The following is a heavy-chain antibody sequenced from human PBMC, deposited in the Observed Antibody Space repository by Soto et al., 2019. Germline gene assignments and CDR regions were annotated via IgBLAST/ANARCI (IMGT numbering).Heavy chain of an antibody. J-gene: IGHJ4*02. Sequence: QVQLVQSGTEVKKPGASVKVSCKASGYKFTNYGITWVRQAPGHGLEWMGWSSGYNRNTQYAQKLQGRVTMTTDSSTSTAYMELRSLRSDDTAVYYCARSYFYESSGYLLDWGQGTLVAVSS. V-gene: IGHV1-18*01. CDR2: SSGYNRNT. D-gene: IGHD3-22*01. CDR1: GYKFTNYG. CDR3: ARSYFYESSGYLLD.